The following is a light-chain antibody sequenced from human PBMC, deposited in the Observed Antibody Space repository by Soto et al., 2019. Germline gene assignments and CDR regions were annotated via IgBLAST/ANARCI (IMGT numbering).Light chain of an antibody. CDR3: QQYNSYPYT. CDR2: DAS. V-gene: IGKV1-5*01. Sequence: DIQMTQSPSTLSASVGDRVTITCRASQSISNWLAWYQQKQGKAPKLLIYDASSLESGVPSRFSGSGSGTEFTLTISSLQPDDFATYYCQQYNSYPYTFGQGTRLEIK. CDR1: QSISNW. J-gene: IGKJ5*01.